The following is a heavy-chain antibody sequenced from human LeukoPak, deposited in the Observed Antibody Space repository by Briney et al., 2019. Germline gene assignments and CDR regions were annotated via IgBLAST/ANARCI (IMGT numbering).Heavy chain of an antibody. CDR3: ARSLYYYDSSGYV. D-gene: IGHD3-22*01. CDR1: GYTFTSYG. J-gene: IGHJ4*02. CDR2: ISASNGNT. V-gene: IGHV1-18*01. Sequence: ASVKVSCKASGYTFTSYGISWVRQAPGQGLEWMGWISASNGNTNYAQKLQGRVTITADESTSTAYMELSSLRSEDTAVYYCARSLYYYDSSGYVWGQGTLVTVSS.